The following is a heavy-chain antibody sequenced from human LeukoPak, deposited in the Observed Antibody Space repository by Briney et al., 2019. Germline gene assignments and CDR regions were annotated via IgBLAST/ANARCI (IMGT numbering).Heavy chain of an antibody. Sequence: GASVKVSCKASGYTFTTYAMSWVRQAPGQGLEWMGWINTNTGNPTYAQGFTGRFVFSLDTSVSTAYLQISDLKAEDTGIYYCARDRELQMPTPGYWGQGTLVTVSS. J-gene: IGHJ4*02. V-gene: IGHV7-4-1*02. D-gene: IGHD5-24*01. CDR1: GYTFTTYA. CDR3: ARDRELQMPTPGY. CDR2: INTNTGNP.